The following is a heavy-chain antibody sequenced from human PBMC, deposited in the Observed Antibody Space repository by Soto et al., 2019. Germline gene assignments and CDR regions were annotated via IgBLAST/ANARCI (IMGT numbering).Heavy chain of an antibody. CDR1: GGSVSSGSYY. D-gene: IGHD6-19*01. CDR3: ARGIEGWYQGRYYYGMDV. J-gene: IGHJ6*02. CDR2: IYYSGST. V-gene: IGHV4-61*01. Sequence: SETLSLTCTVSGGSVSSGSYYWSWIRQPPGKGLEWIGYIYYSGSTNYNPSLKSRATISVDTSKNQFSLKLSSVTAADTAVYYCARGIEGWYQGRYYYGMDVWGQGTTVTVS.